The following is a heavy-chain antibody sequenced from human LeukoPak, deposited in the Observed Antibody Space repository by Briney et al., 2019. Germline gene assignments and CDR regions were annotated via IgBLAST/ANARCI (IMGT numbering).Heavy chain of an antibody. J-gene: IGHJ4*02. CDR3: EWVSDGSGWYFDY. CDR2: IYSGGST. D-gene: IGHD6-19*01. Sequence: GGSLRLSCAASGFTVSSNYMSWVRQAPGKGLEWVSVIYSGGSTYYADSVKGRFTISRDNSKNTLYLQMNSLRAEDTAVYYCEWVSDGSGWYFDYWGQGTLVTVSS. CDR1: GFTVSSNY. V-gene: IGHV3-53*01.